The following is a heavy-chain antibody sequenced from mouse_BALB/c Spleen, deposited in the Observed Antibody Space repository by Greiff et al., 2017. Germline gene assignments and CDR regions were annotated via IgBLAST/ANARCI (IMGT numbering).Heavy chain of an antibody. D-gene: IGHD1-1*01. V-gene: IGHV1S135*01. CDR3: ARDYYGSSYGGFAY. CDR2: IDPYNGGT. Sequence: VQLKQSGPELVKPGASVKVSCKASGYAFTSYNMYWVKQSHGKSLEWIGYIDPYNGGTSYNQKFKGKATLTVDKSSSTAYMHLNSLTSEDSAVYYCARDYYGSSYGGFAYWGQGTLVTVSA. J-gene: IGHJ3*01. CDR1: GYAFTSYN.